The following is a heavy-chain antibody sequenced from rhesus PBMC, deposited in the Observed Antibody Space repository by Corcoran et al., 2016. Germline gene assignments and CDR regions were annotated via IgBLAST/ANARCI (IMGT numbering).Heavy chain of an antibody. V-gene: IGHV4-76*01. D-gene: IGHD2-39*01. CDR3: ARRGTPRTALDF. Sequence: QVQLQESGPGLVKPSETLSLTCAVSGGSISGGYDWSWIRQTPGKGQEWSGYLYGNSGSTHPNPSLNNRVTISKDTSKNQFSLKLNSVTAADTAVYYCARRGTPRTALDFWGQGLRVTVSS. CDR2: LYGNSGST. CDR1: GGSISGGYD. J-gene: IGHJ3*01.